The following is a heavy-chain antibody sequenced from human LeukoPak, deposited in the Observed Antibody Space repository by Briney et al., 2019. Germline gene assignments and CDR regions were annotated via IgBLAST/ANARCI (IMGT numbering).Heavy chain of an antibody. CDR2: IYTSGST. D-gene: IGHD6-13*01. J-gene: IGHJ6*03. CDR3: ARDASSSSGYYYYYYMDV. V-gene: IGHV4-39*07. CDR1: GGSIINSGYY. Sequence: SETLSLTCTVSGGSIINSGYYWGWIRQPPGKGLEWIGRIYTSGSTNYNPSLKSRVTMSVDTSKNQFSLKLSSVTAADTAVYYCARDASSSSGYYYYYYMDVWGKGTTVTISS.